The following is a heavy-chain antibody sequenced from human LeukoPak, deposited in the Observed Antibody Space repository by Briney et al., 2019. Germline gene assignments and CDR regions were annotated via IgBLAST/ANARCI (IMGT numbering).Heavy chain of an antibody. CDR2: ISSSGSTI. CDR3: AREGYYYYYMDV. CDR1: GFTFSSYE. V-gene: IGHV3-48*03. J-gene: IGHJ6*03. Sequence: GGSLRLSCAASGFTFSSYEMNWVRQAPGKELEWVSYISSSGSTIYYADSVKGRFTISRDNAKNSLYLQMNSLRAEDTAVYYCAREGYYYYYMDVWGKGTTVTVSS.